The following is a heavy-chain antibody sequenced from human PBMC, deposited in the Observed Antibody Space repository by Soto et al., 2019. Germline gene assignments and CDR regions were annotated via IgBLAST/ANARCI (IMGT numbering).Heavy chain of an antibody. CDR1: GVSISVYY. D-gene: IGHD5-18*01. CDR2: IYDSGSP. Sequence: SETLSLTCPISGVSISVYYWSWIRQPPGQALEWIGYIYDSGSPYYNPSLKSRVTMSVDTSKNQFSLKLSSVTAADTAMYYCARDRGYSYGYGYWGQGTLVTVSS. J-gene: IGHJ4*02. CDR3: ARDRGYSYGYGY. V-gene: IGHV4-59*12.